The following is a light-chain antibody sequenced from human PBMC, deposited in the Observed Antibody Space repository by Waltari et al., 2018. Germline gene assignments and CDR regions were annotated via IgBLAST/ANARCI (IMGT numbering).Light chain of an antibody. J-gene: IGLJ3*02. V-gene: IGLV1-40*01. CDR2: GNN. Sequence: QSVLTQPPSVSGAPGQMVTISCPGSSSNIGSISYVHWYQQLPGTAPKLLIYGNNKRPSGVPDRFSGSKSGTTASLAITGLQAEDEADYYCQSYDSNLSGRVFGGGTKLTVL. CDR1: SSNIGSISY. CDR3: QSYDSNLSGRV.